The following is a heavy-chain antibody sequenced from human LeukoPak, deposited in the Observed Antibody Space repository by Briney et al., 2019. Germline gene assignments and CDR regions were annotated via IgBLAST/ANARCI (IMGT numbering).Heavy chain of an antibody. CDR3: ARNFGDWQRWLQGSAFDI. Sequence: ASVKVSCKASGGTFISYAISWVRQAPGQGLEWMGGIVPIFGTANYAQKFQGRVTITADESTSTAYMELSSLRSEDTAVYYCARNFGDWQRWLQGSAFDIWGQGTMVTVSS. CDR2: IVPIFGTA. D-gene: IGHD5-24*01. V-gene: IGHV1-69*13. CDR1: GGTFISYA. J-gene: IGHJ3*02.